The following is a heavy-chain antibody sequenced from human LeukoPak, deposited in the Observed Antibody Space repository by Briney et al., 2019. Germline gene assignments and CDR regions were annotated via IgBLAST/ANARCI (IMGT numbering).Heavy chain of an antibody. CDR3: ARGAGYCSSTSCYVFDY. CDR2: ISAYNGNT. V-gene: IGHV1-18*04. D-gene: IGHD2-2*01. J-gene: IGHJ4*02. CDR1: GYTFTSYG. Sequence: ASVKVSCTASGYTFTSYGISWVRQAPGQGLEWMGWISAYNGNTNYAQKLQGRVTMTTDTSTSTAYMELRSLRSDDTAVYYCARGAGYCSSTSCYVFDYWGQGTLVTVSS.